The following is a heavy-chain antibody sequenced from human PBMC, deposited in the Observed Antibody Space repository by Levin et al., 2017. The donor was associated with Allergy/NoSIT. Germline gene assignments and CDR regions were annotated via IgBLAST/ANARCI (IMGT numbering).Heavy chain of an antibody. V-gene: IGHV3-66*01. D-gene: IGHD3-3*01. CDR3: ARVVSAYHDFWSGDGWFDP. Sequence: GGSLRLSCAASGITVSSTYMTWVRQAPGKGLEWVSLLFNGGTADYADSVKGRFTISRDNSKNTVFLQMNNLRDEDTATYYCARVVSAYHDFWSGDGWFDPWGQGTLVTVSS. CDR2: LFNGGTA. J-gene: IGHJ5*02. CDR1: GITVSSTY.